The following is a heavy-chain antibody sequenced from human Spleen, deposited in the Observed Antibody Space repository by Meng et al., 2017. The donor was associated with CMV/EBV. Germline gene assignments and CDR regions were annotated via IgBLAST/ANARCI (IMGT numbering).Heavy chain of an antibody. Sequence: GESLKISCEVSGFIFSGHAMNWVRQAPGKGLEWVAVILYDGSDKYYAASVKGRFTISRDNSKNTLYLQMNSLRVEDTAVYYCARDRMPAAGSGDGMDVWGQGTTVTVSS. CDR1: GFIFSGHA. CDR2: ILYDGSDK. J-gene: IGHJ6*02. CDR3: ARDRMPAAGSGDGMDV. D-gene: IGHD6-13*01. V-gene: IGHV3-30*04.